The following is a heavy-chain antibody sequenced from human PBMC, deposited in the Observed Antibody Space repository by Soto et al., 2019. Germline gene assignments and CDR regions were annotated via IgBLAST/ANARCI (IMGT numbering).Heavy chain of an antibody. J-gene: IGHJ4*02. CDR1: GGTFSSYA. V-gene: IGHV1-69*01. CDR2: IIPILRTP. CDR3: ARIGRNAGELEY. D-gene: IGHD7-27*01. Sequence: QVQLVQSGAEVRKPGSSVKVSCKASGGTFSSYAISWVRQAPGQGLEYMGGIIPILRTPKYAQKFQGRVTVTADASTSTAYMELSSLSSADTVVYYCARIGRNAGELEYWGQGTLVTVSS.